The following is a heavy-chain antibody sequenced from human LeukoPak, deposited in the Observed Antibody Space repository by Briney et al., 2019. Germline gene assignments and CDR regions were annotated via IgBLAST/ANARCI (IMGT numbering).Heavy chain of an antibody. D-gene: IGHD6-13*01. Sequence: GESLKISCKGSGYSFTSYWISWVRQMPGKGLEWMGRIDPSDSYTNYSPSFQGHVTISADKSISTAYLQWSSLKASDTAMYYSARHYAAAGTFDYWGQGTLVTVSS. J-gene: IGHJ4*02. CDR2: IDPSDSYT. CDR3: ARHYAAAGTFDY. V-gene: IGHV5-10-1*01. CDR1: GYSFTSYW.